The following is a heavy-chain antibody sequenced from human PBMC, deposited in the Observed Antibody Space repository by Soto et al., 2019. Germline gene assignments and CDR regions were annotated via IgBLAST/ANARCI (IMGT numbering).Heavy chain of an antibody. D-gene: IGHD1-26*01. CDR1: GGSITSSSYY. CDR2: IYYSGST. J-gene: IGHJ5*02. Sequence: PSENLSLTCTVSGGSITSSSYYWGGIRQPPGKGLEWIGSIYYSGSTYYNPSLKSRVTISVDTSKNQFSLRLSSVTAADTAVYYCATQEVGGSYVYTFDPWGQGTLVTVSS. CDR3: ATQEVGGSYVYTFDP. V-gene: IGHV4-39*01.